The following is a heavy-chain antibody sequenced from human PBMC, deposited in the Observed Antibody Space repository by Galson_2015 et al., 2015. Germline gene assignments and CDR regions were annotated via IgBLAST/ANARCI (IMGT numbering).Heavy chain of an antibody. Sequence: SLRLSCAASGFTFSDYYMSWIRQAPGKGLEWVSYISSSGSTIYYADSVKGRFTISRDNAKNSLYLQMNSLRAEDTAVYYCARDASGWSSRYYYYGMDVWGQGTTVTVSS. J-gene: IGHJ6*02. CDR2: ISSSGSTI. CDR3: ARDASGWSSRYYYYGMDV. D-gene: IGHD6-19*01. V-gene: IGHV3-11*01. CDR1: GFTFSDYY.